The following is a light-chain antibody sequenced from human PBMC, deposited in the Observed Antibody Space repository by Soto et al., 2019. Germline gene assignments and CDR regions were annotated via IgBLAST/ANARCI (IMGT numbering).Light chain of an antibody. CDR2: GAS. J-gene: IGKJ5*01. CDR3: QEYENSPVT. CDR1: QFVSSRS. Sequence: EIVLTQSPGPLSLSPGESATLLCRASQFVSSRSLAWYQQKPGQAPRLLIYGASTRATGIPAHLSGSGSGTYITATIPPLEIEDFPVYFGQEYENSPVTFGQGTRLDSK. V-gene: IGKV3-20*01.